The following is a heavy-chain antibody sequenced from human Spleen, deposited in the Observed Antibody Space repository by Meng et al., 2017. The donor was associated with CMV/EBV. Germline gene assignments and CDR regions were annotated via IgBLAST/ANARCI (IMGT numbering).Heavy chain of an antibody. CDR1: GFVFTNYA. Sequence: GFVFTNYAMTWVRQAPGKGLEWVASISNTGGDTQYADSMKGRFTVSRDNSKNTLFLQMYSLRAEDTAVYFCAKRYCSGASCYSIDYWGQGTLVTVSS. D-gene: IGHD2-2*01. V-gene: IGHV3-23*01. CDR2: ISNTGGDT. CDR3: AKRYCSGASCYSIDY. J-gene: IGHJ4*02.